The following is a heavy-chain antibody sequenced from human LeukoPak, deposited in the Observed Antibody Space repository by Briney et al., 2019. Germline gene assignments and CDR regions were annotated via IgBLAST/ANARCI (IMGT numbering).Heavy chain of an antibody. CDR2: TYYRSKWYN. D-gene: IGHD6-13*01. Sequence: SQTLSLTCAISGDSVSSNSAAWNWIRQSPSRGLEWLGRTYYRSKWYNDYAVPVKSRITINPDTSKNQFSLQLNSVTPEDTAVYYCARDFSGQQLVLDAFDIWGQGTMVTVSS. J-gene: IGHJ3*02. CDR1: GDSVSSNSAA. V-gene: IGHV6-1*01. CDR3: ARDFSGQQLVLDAFDI.